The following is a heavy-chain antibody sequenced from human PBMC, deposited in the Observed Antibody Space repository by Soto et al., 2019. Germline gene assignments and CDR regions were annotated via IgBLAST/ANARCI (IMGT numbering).Heavy chain of an antibody. CDR2: ISYDGSNK. Sequence: QVQLVESGGGVVQPGRSLRLSCAASGFTFSSYGMHWVRQAPGKGLEWVAVISYDGSNKYYADCVKGRFTISRDNSKNTLYLQMNRLSAEDTAVYYYAKDHRPPIAAVKKDFSYYYCGMHVWGQGTTVTVSS. D-gene: IGHD6-13*01. J-gene: IGHJ6*02. CDR1: GFTFSSYG. CDR3: AKDHRPPIAAVKKDFSYYYCGMHV. V-gene: IGHV3-30*18.